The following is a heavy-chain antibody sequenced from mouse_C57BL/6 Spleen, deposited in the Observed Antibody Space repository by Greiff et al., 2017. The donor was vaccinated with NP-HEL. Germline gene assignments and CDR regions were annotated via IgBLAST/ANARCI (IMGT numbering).Heavy chain of an antibody. V-gene: IGHV5-16*01. J-gene: IGHJ2*01. D-gene: IGHD1-1*01. CDR2: INYDGSST. CDR3: ARGGYGSSPYYFDY. CDR1: GFTFSDYY. Sequence: EVQLVESEGGLVQPGSSMKLSCTASGFTFSDYYMAWVRQVPEKGLEWVANINYDGSSTYYLDSLKSRFIISRDNAKNILYLQMSSLKSEDTATYYCARGGYGSSPYYFDYWGQGTTLTVSS.